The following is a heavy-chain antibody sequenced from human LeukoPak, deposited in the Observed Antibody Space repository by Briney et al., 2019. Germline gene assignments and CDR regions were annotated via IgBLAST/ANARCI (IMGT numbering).Heavy chain of an antibody. CDR2: INWNGGST. CDR3: ARGGGYDSSGYTNF. CDR1: GFTFDGYG. J-gene: IGHJ3*01. D-gene: IGHD3-22*01. V-gene: IGHV3-20*01. Sequence: GGSLRLSCAASGFTFDGYGMSWVRQAPGKGLEWVSGINWNGGSTGYADSVKGRFTISRDNAKNSLYLQMNSLRAEDTALYHCARGGGYDSSGYTNFWGQGTMVTVSS.